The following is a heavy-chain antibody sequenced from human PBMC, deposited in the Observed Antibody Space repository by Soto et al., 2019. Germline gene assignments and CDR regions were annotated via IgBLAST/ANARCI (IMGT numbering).Heavy chain of an antibody. CDR3: ARDADASGWYHYGMDV. CDR1: GFTLSPYW. CDR2: IKQDGSER. V-gene: IGHV3-7*01. D-gene: IGHD6-19*01. Sequence: GGSLRLSCAASGFTLSPYWINWVRQAPGKGLEWVANIKQDGSERYYGDSVKGRFIISRDNAKNSLYLQMNSLRAKDTAVYYCARDADASGWYHYGMDVWGQGTMVTVSS. J-gene: IGHJ6*02.